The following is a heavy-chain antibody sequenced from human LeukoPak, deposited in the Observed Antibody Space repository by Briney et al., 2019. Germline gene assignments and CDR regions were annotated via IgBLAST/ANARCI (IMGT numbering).Heavy chain of an antibody. CDR3: ARDNIWAFDI. CDR2: IRSDGTM. J-gene: IGHJ3*02. Sequence: GGSLRLSCEASGFTSFNFPMNWVRKAPGKGLEWVSHIRSDGTMTYADSVKGRFTISRDDAKTSVYLQLNSLRDEDTAIYYCARDNIWAFDIWGQGTMVTVSS. D-gene: IGHD2/OR15-2a*01. CDR1: GFTSFNFP. V-gene: IGHV3-69-1*01.